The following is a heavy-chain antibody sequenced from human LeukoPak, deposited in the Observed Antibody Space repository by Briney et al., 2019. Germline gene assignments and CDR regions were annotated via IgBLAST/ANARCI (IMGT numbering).Heavy chain of an antibody. J-gene: IGHJ6*04. D-gene: IGHD3-10*02. Sequence: GGSLRLSCAASGFTFSSYSMNWVRQAPGEGLEWVSYISSSSSTIYYADSVKGRFTISRDNAKNSLYLQMNSLRAEDTAVYYCAELGITMIGGVWGKGTTVTISS. CDR2: ISSSSSTI. CDR3: AELGITMIGGV. CDR1: GFTFSSYS. V-gene: IGHV3-48*04.